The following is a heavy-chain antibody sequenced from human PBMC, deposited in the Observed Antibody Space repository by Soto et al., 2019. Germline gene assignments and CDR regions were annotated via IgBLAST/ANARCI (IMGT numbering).Heavy chain of an antibody. D-gene: IGHD2-21*02. J-gene: IGHJ4*02. CDR3: AREAGDGIGPMDY. Sequence: EVQLLDSGGGLVQPGGSLTLSCAASGFSFSNSAMNWVRQAPGKGLEWVSHISGDGGTTYYVDSVKGRFTFSRDNSKNTLALQMNSLRAEDTAVYYCAREAGDGIGPMDYWGQGTLVTVSS. CDR1: GFSFSNSA. V-gene: IGHV3-23*01. CDR2: ISGDGGTT.